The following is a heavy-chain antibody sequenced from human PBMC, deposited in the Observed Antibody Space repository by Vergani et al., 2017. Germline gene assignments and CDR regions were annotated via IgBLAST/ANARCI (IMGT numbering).Heavy chain of an antibody. J-gene: IGHJ4*02. CDR3: AKDPSPRSDYCEQHLMGVEDY. V-gene: IGHV3-23*01. D-gene: IGHD3-22*01. Sequence: EVQLLESGGGLVQPGGSLRLSCAASGFTFSSYAMSRVRQAPGKGLEWVSAISGSGGSTYDADSVKGRFTISRDNSKNTLYLQMNSLRAEDTAVYYCAKDPSPRSDYCEQHLMGVEDYWGQGTLVTVSS. CDR1: GFTFSSYA. CDR2: ISGSGGST.